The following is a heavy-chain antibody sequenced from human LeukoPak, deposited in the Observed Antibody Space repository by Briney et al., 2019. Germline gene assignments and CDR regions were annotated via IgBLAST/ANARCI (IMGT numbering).Heavy chain of an antibody. V-gene: IGHV3-30*02. CDR2: IRDDGSNK. D-gene: IGHD1-26*01. CDR1: GFTFSSYG. Sequence: GGSLSLSCAASGFTFSSYGMHWVRQAPGKGLEWVAFIRDDGSNKYYADSVKGRFTISRDNSKNTMYLQMNSLRAEDTAVYYCAKDHGGSYSESFDYWGQGTLVTVSS. CDR3: AKDHGGSYSESFDY. J-gene: IGHJ4*02.